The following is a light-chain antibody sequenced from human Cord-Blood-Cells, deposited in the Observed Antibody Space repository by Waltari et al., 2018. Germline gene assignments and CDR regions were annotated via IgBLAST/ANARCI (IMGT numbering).Light chain of an antibody. CDR3: YSSAGSSTCPYV. CDR1: SSDVGSYNL. V-gene: IGLV2-23*02. Sequence: QSALTQPASVSGSPGQSITISCTGTSSDVGSYNLVSWYQQHPGKAPKLMIYEVSKLPSGVSNRFSGSKSGNTASLTISGLQAEDEADYYYYSSAGSSTCPYVFGTGTKVTVL. J-gene: IGLJ1*01. CDR2: EVS.